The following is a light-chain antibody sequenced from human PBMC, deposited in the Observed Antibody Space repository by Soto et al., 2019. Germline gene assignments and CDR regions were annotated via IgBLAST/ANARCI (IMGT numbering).Light chain of an antibody. Sequence: TVLTQSPATLALSPGERATLSCRASQNVNRDGAWYQHKPGPAPRLLIYDASTRADGAQARFSGSGSGPDFSLSISSLEPDDFAVYYCQEHNSFGGGTKV. CDR3: QEHNS. V-gene: IGKV3-11*01. J-gene: IGKJ4*01. CDR2: DAS. CDR1: QNVNRD.